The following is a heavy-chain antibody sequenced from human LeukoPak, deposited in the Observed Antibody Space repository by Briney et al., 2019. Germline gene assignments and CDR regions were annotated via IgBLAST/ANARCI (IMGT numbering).Heavy chain of an antibody. D-gene: IGHD1-1*01. CDR2: IDRSSSTI. CDR3: ADNLSR. J-gene: IGHJ4*02. V-gene: IGHV3-48*04. CDR1: GFTFSSYS. Sequence: PGGSLRLSCAASGFTFSSYSMNWVRQAPGKGLEWISYIDRSSSTIYYADSVKGRFTISRDSAKDSLYLQMNSLRAEDTAVYFCADNLSRWGQGTLVTVSS.